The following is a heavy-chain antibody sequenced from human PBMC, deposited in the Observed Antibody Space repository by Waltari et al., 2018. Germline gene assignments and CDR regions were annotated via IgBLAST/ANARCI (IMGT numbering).Heavy chain of an antibody. CDR2: IYHSGST. Sequence: QVQLQESGPGLVKPSQTLSLTCTVSDGSISSGGYYWSWIRQHPGKGLEWIGEIYHSGSTNYNPSLKSRVTISVDKSKNQFSLKLSSVTAADTAVYYCARVKIAVKGFDYWGQGTLVTVSS. J-gene: IGHJ4*02. CDR3: ARVKIAVKGFDY. CDR1: DGSISSGGYY. D-gene: IGHD6-19*01. V-gene: IGHV4-31*03.